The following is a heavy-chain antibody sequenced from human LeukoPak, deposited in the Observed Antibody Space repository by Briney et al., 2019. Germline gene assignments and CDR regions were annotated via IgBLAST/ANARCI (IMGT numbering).Heavy chain of an antibody. Sequence: SVKVSCKASGGTFSSYAISWVRQAPGQGLEWMGGIIPIFGTANYAQKLQGRVTMTTDTSTSTAYMELRSLRSDDTAVYYCARGPQLDSELGFDPWGQGTLVTVSS. CDR1: GGTFSSYA. V-gene: IGHV1-69*05. CDR3: ARGPQLDSELGFDP. J-gene: IGHJ5*02. CDR2: IIPIFGTA. D-gene: IGHD1-1*01.